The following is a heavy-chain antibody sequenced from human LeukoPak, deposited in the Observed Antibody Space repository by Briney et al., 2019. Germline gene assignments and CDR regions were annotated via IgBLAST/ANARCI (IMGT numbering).Heavy chain of an antibody. D-gene: IGHD3-10*01. J-gene: IGHJ4*02. CDR3: TTARVWFGELDI. Sequence: GSLRLSCAASGFTFSSYAMHWVRQAPGKGLEWVAVISYDGSNKYYADSVKGRFTISRDDSKNTLYLQMNSLKTEDTAVYYCTTARVWFGELDIWGQGTLVTVSS. CDR2: ISYDGSNK. V-gene: IGHV3-30-3*01. CDR1: GFTFSSYA.